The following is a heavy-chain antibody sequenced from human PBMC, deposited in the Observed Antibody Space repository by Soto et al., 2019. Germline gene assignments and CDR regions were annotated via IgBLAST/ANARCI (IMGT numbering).Heavy chain of an antibody. CDR1: GFTFSSYA. J-gene: IGHJ5*02. CDR3: AKDGYTSGWYTLNSNWFDP. CDR2: ISAGGGRT. V-gene: IGHV3-23*01. Sequence: EVQLLESGGGLVQPGGSLRLSCEASGFTFSSYAMNWVRQAPGKGLEWVSGISAGGGRTYYADSVKGRFTIAPDNSMNTLDLQMTSLRAEDTALYYRAKDGYTSGWYTLNSNWFDPWGQGRLVAVSS. D-gene: IGHD6-19*01.